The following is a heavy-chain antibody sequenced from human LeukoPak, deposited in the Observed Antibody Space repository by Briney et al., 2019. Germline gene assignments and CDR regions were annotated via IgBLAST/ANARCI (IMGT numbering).Heavy chain of an antibody. D-gene: IGHD4-17*01. CDR2: ITGDGSDI. Sequence: GGSLRLSCEASGFTLNKYWMHWVRQAPGKGLVWVSRITGDGSDIAYADSVKGRFTVSRDDAKNILFLQMTSLRVEDTAIYYCARDAHTTTSNWLDPWGQGTLVTVSS. J-gene: IGHJ5*02. CDR1: GFTLNKYW. V-gene: IGHV3-74*01. CDR3: ARDAHTTTSNWLDP.